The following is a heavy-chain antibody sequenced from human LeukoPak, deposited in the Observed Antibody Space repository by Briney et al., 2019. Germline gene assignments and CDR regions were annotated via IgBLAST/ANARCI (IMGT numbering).Heavy chain of an antibody. CDR3: ARDPGEQWLGALYYFDY. V-gene: IGHV3-7*01. D-gene: IGHD6-19*01. J-gene: IGHJ4*02. CDR2: IKQDGSEK. Sequence: GGSLRLSCAASGFTFSSYWMSWVRQAPGKGLEWVANIKQDGSEKYYVDSVEGRFTISRDNAKNSLYLQMNSLRAEDTAVYYCARDPGEQWLGALYYFDYWGQGTLVTVSS. CDR1: GFTFSSYW.